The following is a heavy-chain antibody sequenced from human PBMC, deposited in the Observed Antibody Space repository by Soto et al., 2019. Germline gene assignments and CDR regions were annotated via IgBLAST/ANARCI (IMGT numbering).Heavy chain of an antibody. J-gene: IGHJ4*02. CDR2: IYYSGST. Sequence: TLSLTCTVSGGSISSGGYYWSWIRQHPGKGLEWIGYIYYSGSTYYNPSLKSRVTISVDTSKNQFSLKLSSVTAADTAVYYCARGKEAARLFDYWGQGTLVTVSS. CDR1: GGSISSGGYY. CDR3: ARGKEAARLFDY. D-gene: IGHD6-6*01. V-gene: IGHV4-31*03.